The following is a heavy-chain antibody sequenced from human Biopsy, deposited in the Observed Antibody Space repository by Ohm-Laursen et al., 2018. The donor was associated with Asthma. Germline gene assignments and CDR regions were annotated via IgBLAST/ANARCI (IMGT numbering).Heavy chain of an antibody. CDR2: INSVFGTT. CDR3: ARKAGSCISRTCYSLDF. J-gene: IGHJ4*02. V-gene: IGHV1-69*13. D-gene: IGHD2-2*01. CDR1: GGTFNNYV. Sequence: SVKVSCKSLGGTFNNYVIGWVRQAPGQGLEWMGGINSVFGTTTYPQKFQDRVTITADDSTSTVYMELSSLRSEDTAVYYCARKAGSCISRTCYSLDFWGQGTLVTASS.